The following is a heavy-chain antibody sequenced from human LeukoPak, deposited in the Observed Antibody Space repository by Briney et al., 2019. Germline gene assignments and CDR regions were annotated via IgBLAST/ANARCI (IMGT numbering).Heavy chain of an antibody. D-gene: IGHD2-2*01. J-gene: IGHJ5*02. Sequence: SETLSLTCAVYGGSFSDFYWSWIRHPPGKGLEWIGEINHSGSTNYNPSLKSRVTMSVDTSKNQFSLKLSSVTAADTAVYYCARSRGITRMVWFDPWGQGTLVTVSS. CDR3: ARSRGITRMVWFDP. CDR1: GGSFSDFY. CDR2: INHSGST. V-gene: IGHV4-34*01.